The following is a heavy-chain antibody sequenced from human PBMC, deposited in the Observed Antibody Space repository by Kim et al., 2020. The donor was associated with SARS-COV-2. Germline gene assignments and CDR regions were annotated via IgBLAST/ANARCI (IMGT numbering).Heavy chain of an antibody. J-gene: IGHJ4*02. CDR1: GDSVSSNSAA. D-gene: IGHD6-19*01. CDR2: TYYRSKWYN. Sequence: SQTLSLTCAISGDSVSSNSAAWHWLRQSPSRGLEWLGRTYYRSKWYNDYAVSVKSRIAINPDTSKNQFSLQLNSLTPEDTAVYYCARDRYSRGVFDHWGQGTLVTVSS. V-gene: IGHV6-1*01. CDR3: ARDRYSRGVFDH.